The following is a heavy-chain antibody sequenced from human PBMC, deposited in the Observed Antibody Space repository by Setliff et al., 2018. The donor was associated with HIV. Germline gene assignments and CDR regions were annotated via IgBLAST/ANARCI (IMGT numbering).Heavy chain of an antibody. CDR3: ARDLFGSWYTGSSGLAH. CDR1: AYTFTDYF. V-gene: IGHV1-2*02. D-gene: IGHD2-2*02. CDR2: INPKTAAT. J-gene: IGHJ4*02. Sequence: ASVKVSCKTSAYTFTDYFVHWVRLAPGQGLEWMGWINPKTAATHYTQDFQGRVTMISDTSTSTVYMELSRLRSDDTAVYYCARDLFGSWYTGSSGLAHWGQGTLVTVSS.